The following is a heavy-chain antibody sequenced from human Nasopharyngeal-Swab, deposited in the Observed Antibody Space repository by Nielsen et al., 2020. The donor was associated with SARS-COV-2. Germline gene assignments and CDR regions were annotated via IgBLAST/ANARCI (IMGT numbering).Heavy chain of an antibody. D-gene: IGHD6-13*01. CDR1: GGSISSGGYY. V-gene: IGHV4-31*03. J-gene: IGHJ4*02. CDR2: IYNTASS. CDR3: ARGEGSRWFYFYS. Sequence: SETLSLTCSVSGGSISSGGYYWIWIRQNPGQGLEWIGYIYNTASSYTNPSLQRRLSISVDKSRNQFFLNLTSVTAADTAIYYCARGEGSRWFYFYSWGQGMLVTVSS.